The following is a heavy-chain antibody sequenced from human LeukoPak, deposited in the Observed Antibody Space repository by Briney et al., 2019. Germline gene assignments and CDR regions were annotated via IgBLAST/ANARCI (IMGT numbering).Heavy chain of an antibody. D-gene: IGHD1-14*01. CDR3: ARNTGHYYYYMDV. Sequence: PSQTLSLTCTVSGGSISSGGYYWSWIRQPAGKGLEWIGRIYTSGSTNYNPSLKSRVTMSVDTSKNQFSLKLSSVTAADTAVYYCARNTGHYYYYMDVWGKGTTVTVSS. CDR2: IYTSGST. J-gene: IGHJ6*03. CDR1: GGSISSGGYY. V-gene: IGHV4-61*02.